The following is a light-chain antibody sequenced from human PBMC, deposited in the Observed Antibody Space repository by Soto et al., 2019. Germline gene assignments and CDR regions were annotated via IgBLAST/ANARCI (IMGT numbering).Light chain of an antibody. CDR3: QQSYSTPPIT. V-gene: IGKV1-39*01. J-gene: IGKJ3*01. CDR2: AAS. CDR1: QSISSY. Sequence: DIQMTQSPSSLSASVGDRVTITCRASQSISSYLNWYQQKPGKAPKLLIYAASSLQSGVPSRFSGSGSGTDFTLTISSLQPRDFATYYCQQSYSTPPITFGPGTKVDIK.